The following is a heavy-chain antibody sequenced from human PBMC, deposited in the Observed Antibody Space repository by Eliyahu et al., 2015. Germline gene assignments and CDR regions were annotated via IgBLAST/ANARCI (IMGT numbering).Heavy chain of an antibody. CDR3: AKVGILKPYYFDY. Sequence: AAXGFTFSSYAMSWVRQAPGKGLEWVSAISGSGGSTYYADSVKGRFTISRDNSKNTLYLQMNSLRAEDTAVYYCAKVGILKPYYFDYWGQGTLVTVSS. V-gene: IGHV3-23*01. J-gene: IGHJ4*02. D-gene: IGHD3-9*01. CDR1: GFTFSSYA. CDR2: ISGSGGST.